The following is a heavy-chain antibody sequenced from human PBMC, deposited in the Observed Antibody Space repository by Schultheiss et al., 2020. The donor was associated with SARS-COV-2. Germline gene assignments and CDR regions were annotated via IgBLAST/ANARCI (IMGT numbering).Heavy chain of an antibody. CDR3: ARDSYADKGWYFDL. V-gene: IGHV3-73*01. CDR1: GFTFSGSA. Sequence: GGSLRLSCAASGFTFSGSAMHWVRQASGKGLQWVGRIRSKPNSYATAYAASVKGRFTISRDDSKNTAYLQMNSLRAEDTAVYYCARDSYADKGWYFDLWGRGTLVTVSS. CDR2: IRSKPNSYAT. D-gene: IGHD4-17*01. J-gene: IGHJ2*01.